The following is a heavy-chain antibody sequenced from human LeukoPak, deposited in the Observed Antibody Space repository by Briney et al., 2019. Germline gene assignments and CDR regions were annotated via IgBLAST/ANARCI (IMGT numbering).Heavy chain of an antibody. D-gene: IGHD3-22*01. CDR1: GYTFSSHG. Sequence: GGSLRLSCVASGYTFSSHGMYWVRQAPGKGLEWVSSISSSSSYIYYADSVKGRFTISRDNAKNSLYLQMNSLRAEDTAVYYCARDLYYDSSGLVAVWGKGTTVTVSS. J-gene: IGHJ6*04. CDR3: ARDLYYDSSGLVAV. V-gene: IGHV3-21*01. CDR2: ISSSSSYI.